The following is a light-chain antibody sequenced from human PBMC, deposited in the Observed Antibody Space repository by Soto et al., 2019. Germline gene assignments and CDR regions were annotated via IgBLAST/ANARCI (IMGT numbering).Light chain of an antibody. CDR3: QQYSTYWT. Sequence: DIQMTQSPSTLSASVGDRVTITCRASQSISTWLAWYQQNPGKAPKLLIFEATSLETGVPSRLSGSGSGTEFTITITSLQPDGLSTYYCQQYSTYWTFDKGTKVEVK. J-gene: IGKJ1*01. CDR1: QSISTW. V-gene: IGKV1-5*01. CDR2: EAT.